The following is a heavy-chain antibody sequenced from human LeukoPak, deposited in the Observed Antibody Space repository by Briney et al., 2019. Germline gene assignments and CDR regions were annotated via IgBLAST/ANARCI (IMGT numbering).Heavy chain of an antibody. CDR1: GFTFSSYA. J-gene: IGHJ4*02. Sequence: PGGSLRLSCAASGFTFSSYAMSWVRQAPGKGLEWVSGIIGSDGSTYYADSVKGRFTISRDNSKNTLCLQMNSLRVEDTAVYYCAKDYWGEPWGQGTLVTVSS. V-gene: IGHV3-23*01. CDR3: AKDYWGEP. D-gene: IGHD1-14*01. CDR2: IIGSDGST.